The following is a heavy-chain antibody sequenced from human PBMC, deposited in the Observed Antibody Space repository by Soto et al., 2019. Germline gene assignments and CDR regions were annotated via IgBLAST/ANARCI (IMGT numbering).Heavy chain of an antibody. CDR1: GFSLNTNGVA. V-gene: IGHV2-5*01. Sequence: GPTLVNPTQTLTLTCTFSGFSLNTNGVAVGWIRQPPRKALEWLGFIYWNDDKRYSPSVDSRLTLTKDTSKNEVVLTMTNMDPADTATYYCARGKYYYHSSDGNNWLDPWGQGTLVTVSS. CDR2: IYWNDDK. D-gene: IGHD3-22*01. J-gene: IGHJ5*02. CDR3: ARGKYYYHSSDGNNWLDP.